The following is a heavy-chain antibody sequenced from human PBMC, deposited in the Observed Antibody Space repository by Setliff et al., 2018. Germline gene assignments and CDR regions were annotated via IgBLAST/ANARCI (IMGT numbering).Heavy chain of an antibody. V-gene: IGHV4-59*08. CDR2: IHYSGST. J-gene: IGHJ1*01. CDR1: GGSIRNYY. CDR3: ARQKEYSGRSCFQH. D-gene: IGHD1-26*01. Sequence: SETLSLTCTVSGGSIRNYYWSWIRQPPGKGLEWIAYIHYSGSTNQNPSLKSRVTISVDTSKNQFSLRLSLVTAADTATYYCARQKEYSGRSCFQHWGQGIPVTVPQ.